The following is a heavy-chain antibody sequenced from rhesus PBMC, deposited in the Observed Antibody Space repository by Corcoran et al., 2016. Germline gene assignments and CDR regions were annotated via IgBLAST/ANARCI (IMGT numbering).Heavy chain of an antibody. Sequence: QVQLQESGPGLVTPSETLSLTCAVSGGSTSRGYYYWSWIRHPPGKGLEWIGYITYSGSTSYNPSLKSRFTISRDTSKNQFSLKLSSVTAADTAVYYCAREGGYCTSTTCYAAFDYWGQGVLVTVSS. D-gene: IGHD2-2*01. CDR2: ITYSGST. J-gene: IGHJ4*01. V-gene: IGHV4-122*02. CDR3: AREGGYCTSTTCYAAFDY. CDR1: GGSTSRGYYY.